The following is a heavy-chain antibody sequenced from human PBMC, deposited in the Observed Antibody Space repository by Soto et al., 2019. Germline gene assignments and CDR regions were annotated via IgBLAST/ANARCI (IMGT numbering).Heavy chain of an antibody. CDR3: ARGRWIAAAGTFDY. Sequence: SVKVSCKASGGTFSSYAISWVRQAPGQGLEWMGGIIPIFGTANYAQKFQGRVTITADESTSTAYMELSSLRSEDTAVYYCARGRWIAAAGTFDYWGQGTLVTVSS. CDR1: GGTFSSYA. D-gene: IGHD6-13*01. CDR2: IIPIFGTA. J-gene: IGHJ4*02. V-gene: IGHV1-69*13.